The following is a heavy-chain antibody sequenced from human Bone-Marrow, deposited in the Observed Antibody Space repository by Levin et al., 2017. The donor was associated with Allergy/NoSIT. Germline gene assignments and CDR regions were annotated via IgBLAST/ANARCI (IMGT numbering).Heavy chain of an antibody. Sequence: QTGGSLRLSCAVSGFIFSSSGVHWVRQPPGRGLEWVAVISSDGSKTYYADSVRGRFIVSRDNSKNTLYLEMNSLRPEDTALYYCAKDDASYWIDPWGQGTLVTVAS. V-gene: IGHV3-30*18. CDR3: AKDDASYWIDP. J-gene: IGHJ5*02. CDR1: GFIFSSSG. CDR2: ISSDGSKT.